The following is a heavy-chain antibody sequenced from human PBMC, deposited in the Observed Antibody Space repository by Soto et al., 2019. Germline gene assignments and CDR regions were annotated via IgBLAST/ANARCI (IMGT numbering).Heavy chain of an antibody. CDR1: GFAFSSYW. Sequence: GGSLRLSCAASGFAFSSYWMHWVRQAPGKGLVWVSRINSDGSSTSYADSVKGRFTISRDNAKNTLYLQMNSLRAEDTAVYYCARVNDYFNAFDIWGQGTMVTVSS. D-gene: IGHD1-1*01. V-gene: IGHV3-74*01. CDR3: ARVNDYFNAFDI. CDR2: INSDGSST. J-gene: IGHJ3*02.